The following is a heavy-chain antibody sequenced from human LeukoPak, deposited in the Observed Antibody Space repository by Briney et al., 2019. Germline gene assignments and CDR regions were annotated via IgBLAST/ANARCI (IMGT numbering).Heavy chain of an antibody. CDR2: ISGSGGST. CDR1: GFTFSSYA. J-gene: IGHJ4*02. D-gene: IGHD6-13*01. CDR3: AKDDAAGNDY. V-gene: IGHV3-23*01. Sequence: AGSLRLSCAASGFTFSSYAMSWVRQPPGKGLEWVAAISGSGGSTYYADSVKGRFTISRDNSKNTLYLQMNSLGAEDTAVYYCAKDDAAGNDYWGQGTLVTVSS.